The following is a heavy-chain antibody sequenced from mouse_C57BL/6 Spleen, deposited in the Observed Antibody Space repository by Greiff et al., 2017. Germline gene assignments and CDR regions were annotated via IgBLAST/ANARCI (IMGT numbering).Heavy chain of an antibody. Sequence: VHVKQSGPELVKPGASVKIPCKASGYTFTDYNMDWVKQSHGKSLEWIGDINPNNGGTIYNQKFKGKATLTVDKSSSTAYMELRSLTSEDTAVYYCARAEYSNYGFAYWGQGTLVTVSA. CDR2: INPNNGGT. CDR3: ARAEYSNYGFAY. V-gene: IGHV1-18*01. CDR1: GYTFTDYN. D-gene: IGHD2-5*01. J-gene: IGHJ3*01.